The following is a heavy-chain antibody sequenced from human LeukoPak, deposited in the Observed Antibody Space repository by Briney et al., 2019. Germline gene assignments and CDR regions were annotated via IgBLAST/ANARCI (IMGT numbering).Heavy chain of an antibody. CDR1: GFTFTSSA. CDR3: AAVQVGANYYFDY. J-gene: IGHJ4*02. V-gene: IGHV1-58*02. CDR2: IIVGSGNT. Sequence: AASVKVSRKASGFTFTSSAMQWVRQARGQRLEWIGWIIVGSGNTNYAQKFQERVTITRDMSTSRAYMELSSLRSEDTAVYYCAAVQVGANYYFDYWGQGTLVTVSS. D-gene: IGHD1-26*01.